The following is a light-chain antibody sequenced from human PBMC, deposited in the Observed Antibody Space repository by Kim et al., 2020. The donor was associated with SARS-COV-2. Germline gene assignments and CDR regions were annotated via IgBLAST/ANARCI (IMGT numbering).Light chain of an antibody. CDR3: QHYDSMPPWT. CDR2: DAS. CDR1: QSVRNH. V-gene: IGKV3-15*01. Sequence: SPGEGATGAGRASQSVRNHVAWYQQKPGQSPRLLIYDASTRATGIPARFSGSASGTEFTLTITSLQSEDFAVYYCQHYDSMPPWTFGQGTKVDIK. J-gene: IGKJ1*01.